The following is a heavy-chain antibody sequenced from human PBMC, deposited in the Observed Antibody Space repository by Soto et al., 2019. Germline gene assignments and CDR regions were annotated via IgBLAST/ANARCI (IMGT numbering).Heavy chain of an antibody. Sequence: QVQLQESGPGLVKPSETLSLSCSVSGGSISGHYWSWVRQTPGKGVEGIGYMYYSGSTNYNPSLKSRVTISVATSKHHFSLRLTSVTAADTAVYYCARGPYYDLICNYYYMDVWGKGTTVTVSS. D-gene: IGHD3-16*01. J-gene: IGHJ6*03. CDR1: GGSISGHY. CDR3: ARGPYYDLICNYYYMDV. V-gene: IGHV4-59*08. CDR2: MYYSGST.